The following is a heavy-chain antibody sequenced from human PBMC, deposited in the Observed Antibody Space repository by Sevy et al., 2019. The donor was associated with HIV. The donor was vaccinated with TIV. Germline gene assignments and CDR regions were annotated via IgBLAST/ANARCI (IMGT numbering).Heavy chain of an antibody. V-gene: IGHV1-2*02. CDR1: GYTFTAYF. J-gene: IGHJ4*02. CDR3: ASPGGYRYGSLLDY. CDR2: LNPNRGDT. Sequence: ASVKVSYKASGYTFTAYFIHWVRQAPGQGLEWMGWLNPNRGDTNYAPKFQGRVTVTRDTSISTAYMELSRLRSDDTAVYYCASPGGYRYGSLLDYWGQRTLVTVSS. D-gene: IGHD5-18*01.